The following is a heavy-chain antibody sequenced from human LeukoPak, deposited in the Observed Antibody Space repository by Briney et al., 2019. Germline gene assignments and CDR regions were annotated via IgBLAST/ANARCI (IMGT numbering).Heavy chain of an antibody. CDR2: IRYDGSNK. J-gene: IGHJ4*02. CDR1: GSTFISNG. Sequence: GGSWKLSWEALGSTFISNGRNGFRKPPAKGLEWVHFIRYDGSNKYYADSVKGRFTISRDNSKNTLYLQMNSLRAEDTAVYYCAKDVRTDTAMVIGYWGQGTLVTVSS. V-gene: IGHV3-30*02. CDR3: AKDVRTDTAMVIGY. D-gene: IGHD5-18*01.